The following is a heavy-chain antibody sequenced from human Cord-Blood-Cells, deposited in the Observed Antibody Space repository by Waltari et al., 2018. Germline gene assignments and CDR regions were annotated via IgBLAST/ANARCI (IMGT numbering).Heavy chain of an antibody. Sequence: EVQLLESGGGLVQSGRSLRLSCAASGFTFSRYAMSWVRQAPGKGLEWVSAISGSGGSTYYADSVKGRFTISRDNSKNTLYLQMNSLRAEDTAVYYCAKFHYRIQLWFDYWGQGTLVTVSS. CDR3: AKFHYRIQLWFDY. D-gene: IGHD5-18*01. J-gene: IGHJ4*02. CDR2: ISGSGGST. CDR1: GFTFSRYA. V-gene: IGHV3-23*01.